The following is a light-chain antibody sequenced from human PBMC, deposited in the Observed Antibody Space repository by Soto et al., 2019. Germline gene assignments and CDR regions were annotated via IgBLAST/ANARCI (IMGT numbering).Light chain of an antibody. CDR1: SSDDGGYNY. J-gene: IGLJ1*01. CDR3: SSYTSSSTSYV. CDR2: EVS. Sequence: QSALTQPASVSGSLGQSITISCTGTSSDDGGYNYVSWYQQHPGKAPKLIIYEVSNRPSGVSNRFSGSKSGNTASLPISGLQADDEADYYCSSYTSSSTSYVFATGTKVTVL. V-gene: IGLV2-14*01.